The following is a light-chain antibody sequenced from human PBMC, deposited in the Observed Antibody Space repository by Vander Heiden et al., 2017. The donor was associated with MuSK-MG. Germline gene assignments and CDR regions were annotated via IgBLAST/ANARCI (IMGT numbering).Light chain of an antibody. V-gene: IGKV1-33*01. CDR1: QDITNY. CDR3: QQYESLLT. J-gene: IGKJ5*01. CDR2: DAS. Sequence: DLQMTQSPSSLSASVGDRVTIPCQASQDITNYLSWYQQKPGKPPKLLIFDASKLDTGVPSRFSGSGSGTDFTFTISSLQSEDFATYYCQQYESLLTFGQGTRLDIK.